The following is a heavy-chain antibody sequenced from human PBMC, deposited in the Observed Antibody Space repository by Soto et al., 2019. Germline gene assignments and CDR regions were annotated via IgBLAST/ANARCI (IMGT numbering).Heavy chain of an antibody. J-gene: IGHJ4*02. D-gene: IGHD3-10*01. Sequence: EVEMLESGGGLVQPGGSLRLSCAASGFTFSSYAMSWVHQAPGKGLEWVSTLTRGATTVYAASVRGRFTISRDNSKNTLYLQMDSLRAEDTAVYYCVREFAPGSPNYDYWGLGTLVTVSS. CDR2: LTRGATT. V-gene: IGHV3-23*01. CDR3: VREFAPGSPNYDY. CDR1: GFTFSSYA.